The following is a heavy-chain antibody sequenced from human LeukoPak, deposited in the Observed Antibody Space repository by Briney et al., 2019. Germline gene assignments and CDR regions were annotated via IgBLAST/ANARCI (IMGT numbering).Heavy chain of an antibody. CDR2: IIPILGIA. D-gene: IGHD6-13*01. V-gene: IGHV1-69*04. CDR1: GYTFTSYG. J-gene: IGHJ3*02. CDR3: ARGGGKGEQQLVRCAFDI. Sequence: SVKVSCKASGYTFTSYGISWVRQAPGQGLEWMGRIIPILGIANYAQKFQGRVTITADKSTSTAYMELSSLRSEDTAVYYCARGGGKGEQQLVRCAFDIWGQGTMVTVSS.